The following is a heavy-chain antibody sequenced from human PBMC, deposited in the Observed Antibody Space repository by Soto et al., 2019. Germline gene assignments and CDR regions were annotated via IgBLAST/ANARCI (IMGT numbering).Heavy chain of an antibody. CDR2: IYYSGST. D-gene: IGHD6-19*01. V-gene: IGHV4-30-4*01. J-gene: IGHJ5*02. CDR3: ARDSDGSSGWSRGGFDP. Sequence: PSETLSLTCTVSGGSISSGDYYWSWIRQPPGKGLEWIGYIYYSGSTYYNPSLKSRVTISVDTSKNQFSLKLSSVTAADTAVYYCARDSDGSSGWSRGGFDPWGQGTLVTVSS. CDR1: GGSISSGDYY.